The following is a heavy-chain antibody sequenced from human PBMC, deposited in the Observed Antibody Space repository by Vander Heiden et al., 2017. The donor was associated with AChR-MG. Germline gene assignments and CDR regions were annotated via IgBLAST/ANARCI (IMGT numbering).Heavy chain of an antibody. CDR2: IIPIVGTA. D-gene: IGHD3-3*01. Sequence: QVQLVQSGAEVKKPGSSVKVSCKASGGTFSSYAISWVRQAPGKGLEWMGGIIPIVGTANYAQKFQGRVTITADESTSTAYMELSSLRSEDTAVYYCARDRDRAVVVPAEYSGVYYDFWSGYSDWGQGTLVTVSS. CDR3: ARDRDRAVVVPAEYSGVYYDFWSGYSD. CDR1: GGTFSSYA. V-gene: IGHV1-69*01. J-gene: IGHJ4*02.